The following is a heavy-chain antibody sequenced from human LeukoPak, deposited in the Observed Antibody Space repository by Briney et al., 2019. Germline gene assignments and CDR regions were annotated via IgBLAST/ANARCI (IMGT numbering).Heavy chain of an antibody. J-gene: IGHJ4*02. Sequence: PSETLSLTCAVYGGSFSGYYWSWIRQPPGKGLEWIGYIYHSGSTYYNPSLKSRVTISVDRSKNQFSLKLSSVTAADTAVYYCARDSGFGELAYWGQGTLVTVSS. CDR3: ARDSGFGELAY. D-gene: IGHD3-10*01. CDR1: GGSFSGYY. CDR2: IYHSGST. V-gene: IGHV4-30-2*01.